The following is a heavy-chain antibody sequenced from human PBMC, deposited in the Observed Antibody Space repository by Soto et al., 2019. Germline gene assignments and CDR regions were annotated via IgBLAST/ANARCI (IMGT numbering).Heavy chain of an antibody. CDR2: INPGDDST. CDR1: GYTFTNYF. V-gene: IGHV1-46*01. Sequence: ASVKVSCKASGYTFTNYFIHWVRQAPGEGLEWMGIINPGDDSTTYAQKFQGRVTVTKDTSTSTVYMELSSLRSDDTAMYYCAREEGALDYWGQGTLVTVSS. CDR3: AREEGALDY. D-gene: IGHD1-26*01. J-gene: IGHJ4*02.